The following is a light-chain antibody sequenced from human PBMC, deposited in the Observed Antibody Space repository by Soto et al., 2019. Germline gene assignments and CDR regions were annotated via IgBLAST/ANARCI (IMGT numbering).Light chain of an antibody. CDR1: QSVSSS. Sequence: EIVMTQSPAILSVSPGDRATLSCRASQSVSSSLAWFQQKPGQAPRLLIYSASTRATGIPARFSGSGSGTDFTLTISRLEPEDFAVYYCQQYGSSGTFGQGTKVDIK. J-gene: IGKJ1*01. CDR2: SAS. V-gene: IGKV3-15*01. CDR3: QQYGSSGT.